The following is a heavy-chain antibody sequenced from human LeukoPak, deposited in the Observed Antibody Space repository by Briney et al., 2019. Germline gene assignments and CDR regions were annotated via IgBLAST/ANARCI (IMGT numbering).Heavy chain of an antibody. V-gene: IGHV3-53*01. CDR1: GFTVSSNY. J-gene: IGHJ4*02. CDR2: IYSGGST. Sequence: GGSLRLSCAASGFTVSSNYMSWVRQAPGKGLEWVSVIYSGGSTYYADSVKGRFTISRDNSKNTLYLQMNSLRAEDTAVYYCARERKSGRRIFDYWGQGTLVAVSS. CDR3: ARERKSGRRIFDY. D-gene: IGHD3-3*01.